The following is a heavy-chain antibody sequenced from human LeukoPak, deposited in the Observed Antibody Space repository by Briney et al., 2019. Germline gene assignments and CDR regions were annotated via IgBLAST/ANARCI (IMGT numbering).Heavy chain of an antibody. Sequence: PSETLSLTCTVSGGSISDYYWSWIRQPAGKGLEWIGRIYTTGSIDYNPSLKSRVTMSVDTSKNQFSLKLSSVTAADTAVYYCARGPPPDFDCWGQGTLVTVSS. CDR3: ARGPPPDFDC. CDR1: GGSISDYY. V-gene: IGHV4-4*07. J-gene: IGHJ4*02. CDR2: IYTTGSI.